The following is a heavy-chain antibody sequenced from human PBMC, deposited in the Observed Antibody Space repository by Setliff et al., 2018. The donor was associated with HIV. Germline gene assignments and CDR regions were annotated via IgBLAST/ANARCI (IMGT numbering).Heavy chain of an antibody. CDR2: ISASATYI. CDR1: GFTFSNYS. J-gene: IGHJ4*02. Sequence: GGSLRLSCAASGFTFSNYSMNWVRQTPGKGLEWVSSISASATYIYYADSVKGRFTISRDNAENSLYLQMNSLRAEDTAVYYCARPNYYDSSGSFDYWGQGTLVTVSS. V-gene: IGHV3-21*01. CDR3: ARPNYYDSSGSFDY. D-gene: IGHD3-22*01.